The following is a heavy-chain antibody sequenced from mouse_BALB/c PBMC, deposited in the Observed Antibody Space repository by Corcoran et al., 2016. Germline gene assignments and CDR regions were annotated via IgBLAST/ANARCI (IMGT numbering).Heavy chain of an antibody. V-gene: IGHV9-1*02. CDR2: INTYTGEP. D-gene: IGHD1-2*01. Sequence: QIQLVQSGPELKKPGETVKISCKASGYTFTNYGMNWVKQAPGKGLKWMGWINTYTGEPTYADDFKGRFAFSLETSASTAYLQINNLKNEDMATYFCARRTAYWYFEVWGAGTTVTVSS. J-gene: IGHJ1*01. CDR1: GYTFTNYG. CDR3: ARRTAYWYFEV.